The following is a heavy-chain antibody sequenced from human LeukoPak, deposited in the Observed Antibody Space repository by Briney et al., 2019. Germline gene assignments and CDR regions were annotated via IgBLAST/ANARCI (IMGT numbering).Heavy chain of an antibody. CDR2: ISYDGSNK. Sequence: GGSLRLSCAASGFTFNSYSMHWVRQAPGKGLEWVAVISYDGSNKYYADSVKGRFTISRDNSKNTLYLQMNSLRAEDTAVYYCATLDVWGQGTTVTVSS. V-gene: IGHV3-30*03. CDR1: GFTFNSYS. J-gene: IGHJ6*02. CDR3: ATLDV.